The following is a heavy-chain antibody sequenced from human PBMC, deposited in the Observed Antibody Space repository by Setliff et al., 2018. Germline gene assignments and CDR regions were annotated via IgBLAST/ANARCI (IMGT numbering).Heavy chain of an antibody. Sequence: SETLSLTCTVSGGSISHHYWSWIRQPPGKGLEWVGYMYNSGNTNYNPSLRRRVAISVDKSKNSLYLQMNNLRAEDTATYYCARGDTIFGVIINSIGGRYFDYWGQGTLVTVSS. CDR2: MYNSGNT. J-gene: IGHJ4*02. V-gene: IGHV4-59*11. CDR3: ARGDTIFGVIINSIGGRYFDY. CDR1: GGSISHHY. D-gene: IGHD3-3*01.